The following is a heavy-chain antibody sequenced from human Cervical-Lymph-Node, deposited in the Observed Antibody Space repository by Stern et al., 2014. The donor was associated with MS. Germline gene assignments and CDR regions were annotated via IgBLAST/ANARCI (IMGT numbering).Heavy chain of an antibody. J-gene: IGHJ4*02. CDR1: GYTFSIYY. Sequence: VQLVESGTEVKKSGASVRVSCKASGYTFSIYYMHWVRQAPGQGLEWLGIINPSTGSTTYAQKFQDRVTMTNDTSTSTVYLEMSSLMSEDTAVYHCARQNMVRGVTELDFWGQGTLVTVSS. CDR3: ARQNMVRGVTELDF. D-gene: IGHD3-10*01. V-gene: IGHV1-46*01. CDR2: INPSTGST.